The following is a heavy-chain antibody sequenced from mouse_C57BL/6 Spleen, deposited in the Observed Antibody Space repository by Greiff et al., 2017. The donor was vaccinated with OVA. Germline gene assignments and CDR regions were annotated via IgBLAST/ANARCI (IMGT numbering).Heavy chain of an antibody. CDR1: GFTFTDYY. J-gene: IGHJ2*01. CDR2: IRNKANGYTT. CDR3: AGYITGTVGAGGFDY. D-gene: IGHD4-1*01. Sequence: EVQLVETGGGLVQPGGSLSLSCAASGFTFTDYYMSWVRQPPGKALEWLGFIRNKANGYTTEYSASVKGRFTISRDNSQSILYLQMNALRAEDSATYDCAGYITGTVGAGGFDYWGQGTTLTVSS. V-gene: IGHV7-3*01.